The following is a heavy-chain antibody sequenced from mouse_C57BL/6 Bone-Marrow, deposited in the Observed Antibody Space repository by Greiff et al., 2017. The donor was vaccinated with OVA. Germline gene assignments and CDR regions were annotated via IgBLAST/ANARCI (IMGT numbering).Heavy chain of an antibody. D-gene: IGHD1-1*01. Sequence: QVQLQQPGAELVKPGASVKMSCKASGYTFTSYWITWVKQRPGQGLEWIGDIYPGSGSTNYNEKFKSKATLTVDTSSSTAYMQLISLTSEDSAVYYCARWYYGSRWWYFDVWGTGTTVTVSS. CDR2: IYPGSGST. J-gene: IGHJ1*03. V-gene: IGHV1-55*01. CDR1: GYTFTSYW. CDR3: ARWYYGSRWWYFDV.